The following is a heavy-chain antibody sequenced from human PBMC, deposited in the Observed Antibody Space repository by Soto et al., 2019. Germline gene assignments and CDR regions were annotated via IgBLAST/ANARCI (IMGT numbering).Heavy chain of an antibody. Sequence: SVKVSCKASGGTFSSYAISWVRQAPGQGLEWMGGIIPIFGTANYAQKFQGRVTITADESTSTAYMELSSLRSEDTAVYYCARELRAYYYDSSGYYKTDAFDIWGQGTMVTVSS. CDR2: IIPIFGTA. CDR3: ARELRAYYYDSSGYYKTDAFDI. V-gene: IGHV1-69*13. J-gene: IGHJ3*02. CDR1: GGTFSSYA. D-gene: IGHD3-22*01.